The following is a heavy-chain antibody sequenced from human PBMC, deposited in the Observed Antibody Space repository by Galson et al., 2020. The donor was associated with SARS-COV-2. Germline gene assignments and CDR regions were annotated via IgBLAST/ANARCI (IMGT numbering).Heavy chain of an antibody. CDR2: INSDGSST. J-gene: IGHJ4*02. CDR3: ASPGVGAV. Sequence: GESLKISCAASGFTFSSYWMHWVRQALGKGLVWVSRINSDGSSTSYADSVKGRFTISRDNAKNTLYLQMNSLRAEDTAVYYCASPGVGAVWGQGTLVTVSS. CDR1: GFTFSSYW. D-gene: IGHD1-26*01. V-gene: IGHV3-74*01.